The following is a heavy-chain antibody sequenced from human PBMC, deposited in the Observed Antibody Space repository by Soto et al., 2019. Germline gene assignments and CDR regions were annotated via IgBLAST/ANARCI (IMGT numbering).Heavy chain of an antibody. Sequence: ASETLSLTCTVSGGSISSSSYFWGCIRQPPGKGLEWIGSIYYSGSTYYNPSLKSRVTISVDTSKNQFSLKLSSVTAADTAVYYCVRGGFLATILGGSFDIWGQGTMVTVSS. CDR2: IYYSGST. D-gene: IGHD3-3*01. V-gene: IGHV4-39*01. CDR1: GGSISSSSYF. J-gene: IGHJ3*02. CDR3: VRGGFLATILGGSFDI.